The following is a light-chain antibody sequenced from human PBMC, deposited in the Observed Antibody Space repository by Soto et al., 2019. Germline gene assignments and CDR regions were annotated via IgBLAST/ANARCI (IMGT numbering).Light chain of an antibody. CDR1: QSVSSTY. V-gene: IGKV3-20*01. CDR3: QQYGNSIT. J-gene: IGKJ5*01. Sequence: EIVLTQSPGTLSLSPGERATLSCRASQSVSSTYLAWYQQKPGQAPRLLIYGASSRATGIPDRFSGSGSATDFTLTISRLDPEDFAVYYCQQYGNSITFGQGTRLEIK. CDR2: GAS.